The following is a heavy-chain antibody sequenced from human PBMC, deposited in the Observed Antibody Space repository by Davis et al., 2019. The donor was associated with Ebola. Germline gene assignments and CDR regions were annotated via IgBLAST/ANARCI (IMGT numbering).Heavy chain of an antibody. CDR2: IIPLFGAT. Sequence: SVKVSCKGSGGTFSRYGISWVRQAPGQGLEWMGGIIPLFGATYYAQKFRGRVTITADESTGTAFLELSSLRSEDTAVYYCARAGGKDHYDSGSPPINWFDPWGQGTLVSVSS. J-gene: IGHJ5*02. D-gene: IGHD3-10*01. CDR3: ARAGGKDHYDSGSPPINWFDP. CDR1: GGTFSRYG. V-gene: IGHV1-69*13.